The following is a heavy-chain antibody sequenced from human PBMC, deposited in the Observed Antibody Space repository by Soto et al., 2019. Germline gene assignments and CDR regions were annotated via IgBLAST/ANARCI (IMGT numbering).Heavy chain of an antibody. J-gene: IGHJ3*02. CDR3: AREPMVRAAHGFDI. V-gene: IGHV1-2*02. CDR1: GYTFTGHY. CDR2: INPNSVGT. D-gene: IGHD3-10*01. Sequence: SVKVCCKASGYTFTGHYMHWGRQAPGQGLEWMGWINPNSVGTNYAQKFQGRVTMTRDTSISTAYMELSRLRSDDTAVYYCAREPMVRAAHGFDIWGQGTMVTV.